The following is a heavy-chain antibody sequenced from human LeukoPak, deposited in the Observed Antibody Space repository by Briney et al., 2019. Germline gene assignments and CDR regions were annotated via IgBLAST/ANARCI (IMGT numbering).Heavy chain of an antibody. CDR2: IYYSGST. Sequence: PSQTLSLTCTVSGGSISSGDYYWSWIRQPPGKGLEWIGYIYYSGSTYYNPSLKSRVTISVDTSKNQFSLKLSSVTAADTAVYYCARSPRSVPAAMLYPWGPYYFDYWGQGTLVTVSS. J-gene: IGHJ4*02. CDR1: GGSISSGDYY. CDR3: ARSPRSVPAAMLYPWGPYYFDY. V-gene: IGHV4-30-4*01. D-gene: IGHD2-2*01.